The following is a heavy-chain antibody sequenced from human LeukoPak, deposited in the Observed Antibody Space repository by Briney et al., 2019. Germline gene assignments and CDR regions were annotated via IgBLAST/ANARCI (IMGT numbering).Heavy chain of an antibody. CDR3: ARIPYYDFWSGYYGSQPYFDY. CDR1: GFTFSSYS. Sequence: GGSLRLSCAASGFTFSSYSMNWVRQAPGKGLEWVSSISSSSSYIYYADSVKGRFTISGDNAKNSLYLQMNSLRAEDTAVYYCARIPYYDFWSGYYGSQPYFDYWGQGTLVTVSS. V-gene: IGHV3-21*01. CDR2: ISSSSSYI. J-gene: IGHJ4*02. D-gene: IGHD3-3*01.